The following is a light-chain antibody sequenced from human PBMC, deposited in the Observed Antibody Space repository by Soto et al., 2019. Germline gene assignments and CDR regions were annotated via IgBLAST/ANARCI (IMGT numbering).Light chain of an antibody. J-gene: IGKJ5*01. CDR2: GAS. Sequence: EIVLTQSPGTLSLSPGERATLSCRASQSVSNNYLAWYQQKPGQAPRLLIYGASIRATGIPDRFSGSGSGTDFTLTISRLEPEDFAVYYCQQYDSSPITFGQGTRLEIK. CDR3: QQYDSSPIT. V-gene: IGKV3-20*01. CDR1: QSVSNNY.